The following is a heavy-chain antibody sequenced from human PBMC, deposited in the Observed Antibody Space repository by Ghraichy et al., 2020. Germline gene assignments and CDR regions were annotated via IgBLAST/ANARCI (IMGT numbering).Heavy chain of an antibody. D-gene: IGHD6-13*01. Sequence: GGSLRLSCAASGFTFSSYAMSWVRQAPGKGLEWVSAIGSGDSTYYADSVKGRFTISRDNSKNTLYLQMNSLRAEDTAVYYCAKRLEFSSPGGFDYWGQGTLVTVSS. V-gene: IGHV3-23*01. J-gene: IGHJ4*02. CDR3: AKRLEFSSPGGFDY. CDR1: GFTFSSYA. CDR2: IGSGDST.